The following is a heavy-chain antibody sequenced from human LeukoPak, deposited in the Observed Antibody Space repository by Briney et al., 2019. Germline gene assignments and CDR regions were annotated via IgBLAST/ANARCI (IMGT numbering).Heavy chain of an antibody. CDR2: ISSRSYI. Sequence: GGSLRLSCAASGFTFSSYSMNWVRQAPGKGLEWVSSISSRSYIYYADSVKGRFTISRDNAKNSLYLQMNSLRAEDTAVYYCARGNSYGYSDYWGQGTLVTVSS. CDR1: GFTFSSYS. V-gene: IGHV3-21*01. D-gene: IGHD5-18*01. J-gene: IGHJ4*02. CDR3: ARGNSYGYSDY.